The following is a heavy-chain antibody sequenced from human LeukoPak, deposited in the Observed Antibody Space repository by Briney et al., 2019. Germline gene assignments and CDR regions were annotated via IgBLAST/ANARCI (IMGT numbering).Heavy chain of an antibody. CDR1: GFTLSSYW. CDR3: AKRDRTVTHAFDI. V-gene: IGHV3-7*01. CDR2: IKEDGSEK. J-gene: IGHJ3*02. D-gene: IGHD4-17*01. Sequence: GGSLRLSCAASGFTLSSYWMTWVRQAPGKGLEWVANIKEDGSEKHYVDSVKGRLTISRDNAKNSLSLEMNSLRAEDTAVYYCAKRDRTVTHAFDIWGQGTMVTVSS.